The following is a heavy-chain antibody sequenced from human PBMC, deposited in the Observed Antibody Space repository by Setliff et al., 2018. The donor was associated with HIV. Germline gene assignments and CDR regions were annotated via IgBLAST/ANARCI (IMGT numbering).Heavy chain of an antibody. CDR1: GFTLSTHC. D-gene: IGHD3-10*01. J-gene: IGHJ6*03. CDR2: ISWRSTYI. CDR3: SRSQGIGNYYMDD. Sequence: GGSLRLSCAASGFTLSTHCMNWVRQAPGKGLEWISSISWRSTYIYYSDSVKGRFTISRDDATNSLFLQVNSLRDEDTAVYYCSRSQGIGNYYMDDWGTGTTVTVSS. V-gene: IGHV3-21*06.